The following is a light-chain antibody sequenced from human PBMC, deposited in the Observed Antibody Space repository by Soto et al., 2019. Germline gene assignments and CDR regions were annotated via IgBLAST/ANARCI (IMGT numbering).Light chain of an antibody. Sequence: QSVLTQPPSASGTPGQRVTVSCSGSSSNIGSNTVTWYQHLPGTAPKLLIYSTNQRPSGVPDRFSGSKSGTSASLAISGRRSEDEADYYCAAWDDSLNGVLFGGGTKVTVL. CDR2: STN. CDR1: SSNIGSNT. V-gene: IGLV1-44*01. J-gene: IGLJ3*02. CDR3: AAWDDSLNGVL.